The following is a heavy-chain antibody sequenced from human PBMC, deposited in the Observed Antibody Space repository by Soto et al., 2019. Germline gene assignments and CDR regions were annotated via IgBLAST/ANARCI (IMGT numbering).Heavy chain of an antibody. J-gene: IGHJ6*03. CDR3: ARESGEQLVRRGFYYYYMDV. Sequence: EVPLVESGVGLAKPGGSLRLSCAASGVTCSSFSFNWVRHAPGQGLEWASFILSSSGSIYYADSVKGLCTISSDNATNSLYLQMNSLTDEDTAVYYCARESGEQLVRRGFYYYYMDVWGKGTEVTVSS. CDR1: GVTCSSFS. V-gene: IGHV3-21*01. D-gene: IGHD6-6*01. CDR2: ILSSSGSI.